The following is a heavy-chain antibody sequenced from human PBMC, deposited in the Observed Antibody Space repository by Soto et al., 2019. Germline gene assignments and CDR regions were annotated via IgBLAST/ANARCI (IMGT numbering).Heavy chain of an antibody. CDR2: INHSGST. Sequence: SETLCLTCAVYGGSFSGYYWSWIRQPPGKGLEWIGEINHSGSTNYNPSLKSRVTISVDTSKNQFSLKLSSVTAADTAVYYCARGRFLEWLSQYYFDYWGQGTLVTVSS. V-gene: IGHV4-34*01. D-gene: IGHD3-3*01. CDR3: ARGRFLEWLSQYYFDY. CDR1: GGSFSGYY. J-gene: IGHJ4*02.